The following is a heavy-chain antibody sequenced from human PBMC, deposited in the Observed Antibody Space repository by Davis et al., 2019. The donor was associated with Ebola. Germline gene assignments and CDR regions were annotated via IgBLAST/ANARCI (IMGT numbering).Heavy chain of an antibody. CDR2: ISASGGVT. Sequence: GESLKISCAASGFTFSSFGMSWVRQAPGKGLEWISAISASGGVTHYADSVKGRFAISRDNSKNTLYLQMNSLRAEDTAVYYCAKSSVAGTSGMDVWGQGTTVTVSS. D-gene: IGHD6-19*01. CDR1: GFTFSSFG. V-gene: IGHV3-23*01. CDR3: AKSSVAGTSGMDV. J-gene: IGHJ6*02.